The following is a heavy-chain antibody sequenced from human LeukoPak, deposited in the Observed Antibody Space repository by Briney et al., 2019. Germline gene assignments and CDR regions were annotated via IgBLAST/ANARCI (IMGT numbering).Heavy chain of an antibody. V-gene: IGHV1-2*02. CDR3: ARDLEMAGTGAYYFDY. Sequence: ASVKVSCKAFGYTFTGYYMHWVRQAPGQGLEWMGWINPNSGGTNYAQKFQGRVTMTRDTSISTAYMELSRLRSDDTAVYYCARDLEMAGTGAYYFDYWGQGTLVTVSS. CDR1: GYTFTGYY. J-gene: IGHJ4*02. CDR2: INPNSGGT. D-gene: IGHD5-24*01.